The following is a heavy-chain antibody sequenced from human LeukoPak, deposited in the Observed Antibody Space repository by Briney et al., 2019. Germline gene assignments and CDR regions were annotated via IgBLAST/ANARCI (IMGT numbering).Heavy chain of an antibody. V-gene: IGHV3-30*03. D-gene: IGHD3-10*01. J-gene: IGHJ4*02. Sequence: GGSLRLSCAASGFTFSSYGMHWVRQAPGKGLEWVAVISYDGSNKYYADSVKGRFTISRDNSKNTLYLQMNSLRAEDTAVYYCAIRKSGGVFNWGQGTLVTVSS. CDR1: GFTFSSYG. CDR3: AIRKSGGVFN. CDR2: ISYDGSNK.